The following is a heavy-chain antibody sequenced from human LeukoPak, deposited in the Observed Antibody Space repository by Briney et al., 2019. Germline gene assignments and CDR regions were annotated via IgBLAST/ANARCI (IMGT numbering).Heavy chain of an antibody. J-gene: IGHJ5*02. Sequence: SVKVYCKASGGTFSSCAISWVRQAPGQGLEWMGGIIPIFGAANYAQKFQGRVTITTDESTSTAYMELSSLRSEDTAVYYCASGSTSSSWFDPWGQGTLITVSS. CDR3: ASGSTSSSWFDP. CDR2: IIPIFGAA. CDR1: GGTFSSCA. V-gene: IGHV1-69*05. D-gene: IGHD2-2*01.